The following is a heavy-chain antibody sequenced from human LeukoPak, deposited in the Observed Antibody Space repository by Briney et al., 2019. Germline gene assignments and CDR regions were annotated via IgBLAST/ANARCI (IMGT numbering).Heavy chain of an antibody. CDR1: GYTFTSYY. V-gene: IGHV1-46*01. Sequence: ASVKVSCKASGYTFTSYYMHWVRQAPGQGLEWMGIINPSGGSTSYAQKFQGRVTMTRDTSTSTVYMELSSLRSEDTAVYYCARDWPAVAEVVGAYGYWGQGTLVTVSS. D-gene: IGHD6-19*01. CDR2: INPSGGST. J-gene: IGHJ4*02. CDR3: ARDWPAVAEVVGAYGY.